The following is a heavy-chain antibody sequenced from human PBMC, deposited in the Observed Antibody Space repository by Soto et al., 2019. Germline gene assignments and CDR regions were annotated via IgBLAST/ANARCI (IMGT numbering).Heavy chain of an antibody. CDR1: GFTVSSNY. CDR3: ARTLPIQRITMIVDAFDI. D-gene: IGHD3-22*01. J-gene: IGHJ3*02. V-gene: IGHV3-53*01. CDR2: IYSGGST. Sequence: PGGSLRLSCAASGFTVSSNYMSWVRQAPGKGLEWVSVIYSGGSTYYADSVKGRFTISRDNSKNTLYLQMNSLRAEDTAVYYCARTLPIQRITMIVDAFDILGQGTMVTVSS.